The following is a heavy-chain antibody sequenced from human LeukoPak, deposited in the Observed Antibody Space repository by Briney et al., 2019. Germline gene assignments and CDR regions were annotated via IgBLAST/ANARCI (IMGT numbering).Heavy chain of an antibody. V-gene: IGHV3-15*01. D-gene: IGHD5-18*01. CDR2: IKSKTDGGTT. Sequence: PGGSLRLSCAASGFTFSNAWMSWVRQAPGKGLEGVGRIKSKTDGGTTDYAAPVKGRFTISRDDSKNTLYLQMNSLKTEDTAVYYCTTGHDVDTNEAFDMWGQGTMVTVSS. CDR3: TTGHDVDTNEAFDM. CDR1: GFTFSNAW. J-gene: IGHJ3*02.